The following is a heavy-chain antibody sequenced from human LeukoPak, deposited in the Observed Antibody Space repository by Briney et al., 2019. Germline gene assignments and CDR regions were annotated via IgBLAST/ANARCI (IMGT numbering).Heavy chain of an antibody. D-gene: IGHD2-2*02. V-gene: IGHV3-53*01. Sequence: PGGSLRLSCAASGFTVSSSYMSWVRPAPGKGREWVSVFYTGGTAYYADPGKGLLTISGDNSKNTLYLQMNSLRAEDTAVYFCARDHLGGFCDSTSCHTNFYSWGQGTLVTVSS. CDR1: GFTVSSSY. J-gene: IGHJ4*02. CDR3: ARDHLGGFCDSTSCHTNFYS. CDR2: FYTGGTA.